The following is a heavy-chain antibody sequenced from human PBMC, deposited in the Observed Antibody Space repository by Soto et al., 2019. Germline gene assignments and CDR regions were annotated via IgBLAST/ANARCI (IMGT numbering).Heavy chain of an antibody. J-gene: IGHJ4*02. CDR3: ARAKRYCSGGSCPYFDY. V-gene: IGHV4-4*07. Sequence: SETLSLTCTVSGGSISSYYWSWIRQPAGKGLEWIGRIYTSGSTNYNPSLKSRVTMSVDTSKNQFSLKLSSVTAADTAVYYCARAKRYCSGGSCPYFDYCGQGTMVTVYS. D-gene: IGHD2-15*01. CDR1: GGSISSYY. CDR2: IYTSGST.